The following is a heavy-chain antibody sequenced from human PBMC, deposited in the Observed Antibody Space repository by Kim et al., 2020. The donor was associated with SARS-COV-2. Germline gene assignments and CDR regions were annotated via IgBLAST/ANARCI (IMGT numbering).Heavy chain of an antibody. Sequence: GESLKISCKGSGYSFITYWIGWVRQMPGKGLEWMGIIYPGDSDTRYSPSFQGQVTISADKSISTAYLQWSSLKASDTAMYYCARPFYDSSAYPGAFDIWGQGKMVTVSS. CDR2: IYPGDSDT. CDR1: GYSFITYW. D-gene: IGHD3-22*01. CDR3: ARPFYDSSAYPGAFDI. J-gene: IGHJ3*02. V-gene: IGHV5-51*01.